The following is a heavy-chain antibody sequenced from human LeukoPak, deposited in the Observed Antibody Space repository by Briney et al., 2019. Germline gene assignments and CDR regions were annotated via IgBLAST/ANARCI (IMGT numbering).Heavy chain of an antibody. J-gene: IGHJ3*02. CDR2: VYGGGTT. Sequence: GGSLRLSCVASGFTVRGDCMTWVRQAPGKGLEWVSFVYGGGTTYYEDSVKGRFTISRDSSKNTLFLQMNSLRVGDTAVYYCARAGYFDSSGFYAPDAFDIWGQGTVVTVSS. CDR1: GFTVRGDC. CDR3: ARAGYFDSSGFYAPDAFDI. V-gene: IGHV3-53*01. D-gene: IGHD3-22*01.